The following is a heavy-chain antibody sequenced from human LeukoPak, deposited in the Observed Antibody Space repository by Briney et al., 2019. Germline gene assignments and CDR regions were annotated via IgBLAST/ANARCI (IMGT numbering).Heavy chain of an antibody. Sequence: PGGSLRLSCAASGFTFSSYAMSWVRQAPGKGLGWVSDISGSGASTYYADSVKGRFTISRDNSKNTLYLEVISLTAEDTAVYYCAKDDAWLRFGEWSQGTLVTVSS. D-gene: IGHD3-10*01. CDR3: AKDDAWLRFGE. V-gene: IGHV3-23*01. CDR2: ISGSGAST. CDR1: GFTFSSYA. J-gene: IGHJ4*02.